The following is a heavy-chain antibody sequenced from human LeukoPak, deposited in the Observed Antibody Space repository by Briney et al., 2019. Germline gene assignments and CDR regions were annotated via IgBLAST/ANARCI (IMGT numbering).Heavy chain of an antibody. J-gene: IGHJ2*01. CDR2: IFCSGST. V-gene: IGHV4-59*01. D-gene: IGHD6-19*01. CDR1: GGSISSYY. CDR3: VAGWYVWYFDL. Sequence: SETLSLTCTVSGGSISSYYWSWIRQPPGMGLEWIGNIFCSGSTNYNPSLKSRVTISVDTSKNEFSLKLSSVTAADTAVYYCVAGWYVWYFDLWGRGTLVTVPS.